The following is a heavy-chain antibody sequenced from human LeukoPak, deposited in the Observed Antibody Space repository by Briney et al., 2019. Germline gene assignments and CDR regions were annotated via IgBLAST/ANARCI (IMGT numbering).Heavy chain of an antibody. D-gene: IGHD6-19*01. CDR3: ARISIEVAGNAPTYNWFDP. CDR2: ISTDASST. J-gene: IGHJ5*02. V-gene: IGHV3-74*01. Sequence: GGSLRLSCAASGFTFSSYWMHWVRQAPGKGLVWVSRISTDASSTTYADSVKGRFTISRDNAKDTLYLQMNSLRAEDTAVYYCARISIEVAGNAPTYNWFDPWGQGTLVTVSS. CDR1: GFTFSSYW.